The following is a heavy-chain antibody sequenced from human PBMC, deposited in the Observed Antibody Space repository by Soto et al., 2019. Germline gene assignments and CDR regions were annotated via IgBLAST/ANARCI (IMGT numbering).Heavy chain of an antibody. CDR1: GFTFTDYA. Sequence: GGSLRLSCSASGFTFTDYAMHWVRQAPGKGLEYVSAITNNGDNTYYADSVKGRFTISRDNSENTLYLQMNSLRADDTAVYYCVKMTVSGTTGDYWGRGTLVTVSS. V-gene: IGHV3-64D*08. CDR2: ITNNGDNT. CDR3: VKMTVSGTTGDY. J-gene: IGHJ4*02. D-gene: IGHD1-1*01.